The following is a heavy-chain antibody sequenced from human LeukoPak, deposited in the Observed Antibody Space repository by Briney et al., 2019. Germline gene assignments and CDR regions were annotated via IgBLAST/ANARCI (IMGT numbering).Heavy chain of an antibody. D-gene: IGHD5-24*01. CDR2: INAANGYA. V-gene: IGHV1-3*01. CDR3: AIRDGHTDH. CDR1: GYTFTNYA. J-gene: IGHJ4*02. Sequence: ASVKVSCKASGYTFTNYAIHWVRQTPGQRPEWLAWINAANGYARYSHHLQGRVIITRDTSASTAYMEVNNLRSDDTAMYYCAIRDGHTDHWGQGTLVTVSS.